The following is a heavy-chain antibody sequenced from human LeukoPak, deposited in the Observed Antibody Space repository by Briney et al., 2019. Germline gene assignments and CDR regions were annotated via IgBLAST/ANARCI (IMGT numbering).Heavy chain of an antibody. Sequence: GESLKISCKASGYRFTSYWIGWLRQMPGKGLEWMGIIYPGDSDTRYSPSFQGQVTISADKSISTAYLQWSSLKASDSAMYYCAMVTMFRGIQAFDIWGQGTMVTVSS. CDR1: GYRFTSYW. CDR3: AMVTMFRGIQAFDI. J-gene: IGHJ3*02. CDR2: IYPGDSDT. D-gene: IGHD3-10*01. V-gene: IGHV5-51*01.